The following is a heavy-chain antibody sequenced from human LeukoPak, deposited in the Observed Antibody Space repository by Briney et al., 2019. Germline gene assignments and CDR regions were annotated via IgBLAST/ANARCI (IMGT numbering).Heavy chain of an antibody. J-gene: IGHJ4*02. CDR3: ARRYYDILTGYYHLDY. D-gene: IGHD3-9*01. CDR2: ISYDGSNK. Sequence: PGGSLRHSCAASGFTFSSYAMHWVRQAPGKGLEWVAVISYDGSNKYYADSVKGRFTISRDNSKNTLYLQMNSLRAEDTAVYYCARRYYDILTGYYHLDYWGQGTLVTVSS. V-gene: IGHV3-30-3*01. CDR1: GFTFSSYA.